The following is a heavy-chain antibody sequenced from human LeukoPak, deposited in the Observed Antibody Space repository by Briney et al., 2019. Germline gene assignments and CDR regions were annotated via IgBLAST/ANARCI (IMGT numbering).Heavy chain of an antibody. CDR1: GGSISRYY. D-gene: IGHD6-19*01. V-gene: IGHV4-59*01. CDR2: IYYSGST. J-gene: IGHJ6*02. Sequence: KPSETLSLTCTVSGGSISRYYWSWIRQPPGKGLEWIGYIYYSGSTNYNPSLKSRVTISVDTSKNHFSLKLSSVTAADTAVYYCARDELQWLPPYYYYYGMDVWGQGTTVTVSS. CDR3: ARDELQWLPPYYYYYGMDV.